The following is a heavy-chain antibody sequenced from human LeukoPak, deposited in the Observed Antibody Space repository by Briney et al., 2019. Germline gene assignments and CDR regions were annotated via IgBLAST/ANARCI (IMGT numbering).Heavy chain of an antibody. CDR2: IVPILDVP. J-gene: IGHJ5*02. D-gene: IGHD3-16*01. CDR3: ARRVLVDKTVGGGFDP. CDR1: GGTFDDYS. V-gene: IGHV1-69*02. Sequence: SVKVSCKAPGGTFDDYSISWVRQAPGQALEWMGRIVPILDVPNYAQRFQGRVTFTADKSTSTAYMELTGLRSDDTAMYYCARRVLVDKTVGGGFDPWGQGTLVTVSS.